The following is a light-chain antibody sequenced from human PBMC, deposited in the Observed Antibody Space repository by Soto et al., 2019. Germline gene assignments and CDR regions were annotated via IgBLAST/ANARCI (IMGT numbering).Light chain of an antibody. CDR3: QSYDSSLSGHVV. Sequence: QSVLTQPPSVSGAPGQRVTISCTGSXSNIGAGYDVHWYQQLPGTAPKLLIYGNSNRPSGVPDRFSGSKSGTSASLAITGLQAEDEADYYCQSYDSSLSGHVVFGGGTKLTVL. CDR2: GNS. V-gene: IGLV1-40*01. J-gene: IGLJ2*01. CDR1: XSNIGAGYD.